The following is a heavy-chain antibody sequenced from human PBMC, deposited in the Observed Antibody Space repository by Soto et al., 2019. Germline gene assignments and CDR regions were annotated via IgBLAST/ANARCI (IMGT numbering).Heavy chain of an antibody. V-gene: IGHV1-24*01. CDR3: ATALDYPRLFDY. J-gene: IGHJ4*02. Sequence: VASVKVSCKVSGYTLTELSMHWVRQAPGKGLEWMGGFDPEDGETIYAQKFQGRVTMTEDTSTDTAYMELSSLRSEDTAVYYCATALDYPRLFDYWGQGTLVTVSS. CDR2: FDPEDGET. CDR1: GYTLTELS. D-gene: IGHD4-17*01.